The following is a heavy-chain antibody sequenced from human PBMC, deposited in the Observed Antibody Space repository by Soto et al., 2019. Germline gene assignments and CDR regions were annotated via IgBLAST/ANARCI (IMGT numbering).Heavy chain of an antibody. CDR1: GVTFNRQD. V-gene: IGHV1-69*13. D-gene: IGHD4-4*01. CDR2: IIPMFGTP. Sequence: SVKVSCKASGVTFNRQDMRWVRQAPGQGLEWMGGIIPMFGTPHYAEKFQDRVTITADESTGTAYLELGSLTSEDTAVYYCATSEGRDDYSFDYWGPGTLVTVSS. CDR3: ATSEGRDDYSFDY. J-gene: IGHJ4*02.